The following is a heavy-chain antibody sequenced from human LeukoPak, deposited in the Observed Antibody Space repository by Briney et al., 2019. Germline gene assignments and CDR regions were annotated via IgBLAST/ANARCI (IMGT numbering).Heavy chain of an antibody. J-gene: IGHJ4*02. CDR2: INPNSGGT. CDR3: ARDFFLGYCSSTSCNPGDY. CDR1: GYTFTGCY. Sequence: GASVNVSCKASGYTFTGCYMHWVRQAPGQGLEWMGWINPNSGGTNYAQKFQGRVTMTRDTSISTAYMELSRLRSDDTAVYYCARDFFLGYCSSTSCNPGDYWGQGTLVTVSS. D-gene: IGHD2-2*01. V-gene: IGHV1-2*02.